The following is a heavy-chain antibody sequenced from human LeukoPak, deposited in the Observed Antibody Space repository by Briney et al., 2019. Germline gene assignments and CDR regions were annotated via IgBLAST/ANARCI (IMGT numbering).Heavy chain of an antibody. CDR2: ISWNSGSI. CDR3: AKDGIAAAGTYYYYGMDV. CDR1: GFTFDDYA. V-gene: IGHV3-9*01. Sequence: GRSLRLSCAASGFTFDDYAMHWVRQAPVKGLEWVSGISWNSGSIGYADSVKGRFTISRDNAKNSLYLQMNSLRAEDTALYYCAKDGIAAAGTYYYYGMDVWGQGTTVTVSS. D-gene: IGHD6-13*01. J-gene: IGHJ6*02.